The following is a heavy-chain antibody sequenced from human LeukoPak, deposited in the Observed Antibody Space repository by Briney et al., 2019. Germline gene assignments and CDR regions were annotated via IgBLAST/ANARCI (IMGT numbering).Heavy chain of an antibody. CDR2: IRYDGSNK. CDR3: ANQYSSSWYVNMY. D-gene: IGHD6-13*01. V-gene: IGHV3-30*02. CDR1: GFTFSSYG. Sequence: GGSLRLSCAASGFTFSSYGMHWVRQAPGKGLEWVAFIRYDGSNKYYADSVKGRFTISRDNSKNTLYLQMNSLGAEETAVYYCANQYSSSWYVNMYWCQGTLVTVSS. J-gene: IGHJ4*02.